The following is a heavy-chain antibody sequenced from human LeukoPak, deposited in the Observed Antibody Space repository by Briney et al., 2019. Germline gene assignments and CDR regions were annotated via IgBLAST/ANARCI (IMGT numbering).Heavy chain of an antibody. CDR3: ASILLWYVYDY. CDR1: GFTFSSYG. CDR2: ISDSGGST. J-gene: IGHJ4*02. V-gene: IGHV3-23*01. D-gene: IGHD3-10*01. Sequence: PGGSLRLSCAASGFTFSSYGMSWVRQAPGEGLEWVSAISDSGGSTYYTDSVKGRFTISRDNPKNTLYLQMNSLRAEDTAVYYCASILLWYVYDYWGQGTLVTVSS.